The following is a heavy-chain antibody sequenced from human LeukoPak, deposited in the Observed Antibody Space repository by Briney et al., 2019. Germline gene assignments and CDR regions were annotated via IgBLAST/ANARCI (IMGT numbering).Heavy chain of an antibody. CDR2: IYSGGST. D-gene: IGHD6-19*01. V-gene: IGHV3-66*01. CDR1: GFTVSSNY. J-gene: IGHJ4*02. Sequence: GGSLRLSCAASGFTVSSNYMSWVRQAPGKGLEWVSVIYSGGSTYYADSVKGRFTISRDNSKNTLYLQMNSLRAEDTAVYYCAKDLQQWLFDYWGQGTLVTVSS. CDR3: AKDLQQWLFDY.